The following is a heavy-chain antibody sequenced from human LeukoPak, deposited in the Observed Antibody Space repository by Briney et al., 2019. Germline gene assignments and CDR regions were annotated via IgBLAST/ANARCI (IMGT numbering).Heavy chain of an antibody. CDR3: ARGNPTYGSGSYNNYYYYYYMDV. CDR2: INHSGST. CDR1: GGSFSGYY. J-gene: IGHJ6*03. V-gene: IGHV4-34*01. Sequence: SETLSLTCAVYGGSFSGYYWSWIRQPPGKGLEWIGEINHSGSTNYNPSLKSRVTISVDTSKNQFSLKLSSVTAADTAVYYCARGNPTYGSGSYNNYYYYYYMDVWGKGTTVTVSS. D-gene: IGHD3-10*01.